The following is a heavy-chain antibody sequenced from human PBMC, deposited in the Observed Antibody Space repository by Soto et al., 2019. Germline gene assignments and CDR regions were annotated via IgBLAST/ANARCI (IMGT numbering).Heavy chain of an antibody. CDR1: GFTFSSYG. V-gene: IGHV3-33*01. J-gene: IGHJ5*02. Sequence: QVQLVESGGGVVQPGRSLRLSCAASGFTFSSYGMHWVRQAPGKGLEWVAVIWYDGSNKYYADSVKGRFTISRDNPKNTMYLQMNSLRAEDTAVYYCARERIHGNWFDPWGQGTLVTVSS. CDR2: IWYDGSNK. CDR3: ARERIHGNWFDP.